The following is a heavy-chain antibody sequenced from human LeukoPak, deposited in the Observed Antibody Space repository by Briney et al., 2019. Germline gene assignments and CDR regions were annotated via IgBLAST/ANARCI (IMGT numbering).Heavy chain of an antibody. CDR2: IYSSGTT. CDR1: GGSISNYY. J-gene: IGHJ4*02. CDR3: ARHETGGTYPLKY. D-gene: IGHD1-26*01. Sequence: NASETLSLTCIVSGGSISNYYWSWFRQPPGKGLESIGCIYSSGTTNYNPSLQSRVTMLVDTSRNQFSLRLSSVTAADTAVYYCARHETGGTYPLKYWGQGTLVTVSS. V-gene: IGHV4-59*08.